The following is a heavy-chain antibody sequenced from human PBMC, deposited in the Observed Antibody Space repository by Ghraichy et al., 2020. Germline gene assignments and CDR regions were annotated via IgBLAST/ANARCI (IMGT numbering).Heavy chain of an antibody. J-gene: IGHJ5*02. CDR3: ARDLGHANGFYNYFEP. Sequence: GESLNISCAASGFTFRHYGMHWVRQAPGKGLEWVTLIWYDGSNTNYADSVKGRFTVSRDNSKNTVYLQMDSLTVDDTAMYYCARDLGHANGFYNYFEPWGQGTLVTVSS. D-gene: IGHD2-8*01. CDR1: GFTFRHYG. CDR2: IWYDGSNT. V-gene: IGHV3-33*01.